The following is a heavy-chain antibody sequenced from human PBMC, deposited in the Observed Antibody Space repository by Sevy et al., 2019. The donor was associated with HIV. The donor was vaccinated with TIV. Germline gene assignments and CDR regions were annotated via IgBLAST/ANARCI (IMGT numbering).Heavy chain of an antibody. CDR1: GGTFSSYA. J-gene: IGHJ6*02. V-gene: IGHV1-69*13. Sequence: ASVKVSCKASGGTFSSYAISWVRQAPGQGLEWMGGIIPIFGTANYARKFQGRVTITADESTSTAYMELSSLRSEETAVYYCARAEIEYCSSTSCYDYYYYYGMDVWGQGTTVTVSS. CDR2: IIPIFGTA. D-gene: IGHD2-2*01. CDR3: ARAEIEYCSSTSCYDYYYYYGMDV.